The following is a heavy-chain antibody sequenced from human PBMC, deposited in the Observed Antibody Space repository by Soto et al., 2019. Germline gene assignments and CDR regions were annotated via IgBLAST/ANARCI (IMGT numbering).Heavy chain of an antibody. J-gene: IGHJ4*02. Sequence: QVQLQESGPGLVKPSGTLSLTCTVSGGSISSSNWWNWVRQPPGKGLEWIGEIYHSGSTNYNPSLKSRVTISVDKSKKQFSLKLNSVTAAETAVYYCARGYYGSGRSDYWGQGTLVTVSS. D-gene: IGHD3-10*01. CDR2: IYHSGST. V-gene: IGHV4-4*02. CDR3: ARGYYGSGRSDY. CDR1: GGSISSSNW.